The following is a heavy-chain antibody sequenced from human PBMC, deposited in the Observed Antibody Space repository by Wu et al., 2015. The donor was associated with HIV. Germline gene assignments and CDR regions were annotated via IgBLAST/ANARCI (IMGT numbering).Heavy chain of an antibody. Sequence: QVQLVQSGAEVRKPGASVKVSCKGSGYTFTSYYMHWVRQAPGQGLEWMGIINTNGGSTSNAQKFQGRVTMTSDTSTSTVYMELSSLTSEDTAVYYCARLEWSVSPQGGYWGQGTLVIVSS. CDR3: ARLEWSVSPQGGY. J-gene: IGHJ4*02. D-gene: IGHD3-3*01. CDR2: INTNGGST. CDR1: GYTFTSYY. V-gene: IGHV1-46*01.